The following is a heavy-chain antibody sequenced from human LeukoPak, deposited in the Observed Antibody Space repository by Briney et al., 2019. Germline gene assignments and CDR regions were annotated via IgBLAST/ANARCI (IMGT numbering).Heavy chain of an antibody. V-gene: IGHV1-2*02. Sequence: ASVKVSCKASGYTFTGYYMHWVRQAPGQGLEWMGWINPNSGGTNYAQKFQGGVTMTRDTSISTAYMELSRLRSDDTAVYYCARVSSLVVITTFADAFDIWGQGTMVTVSS. J-gene: IGHJ3*02. CDR1: GYTFTGYY. D-gene: IGHD3-22*01. CDR3: ARVSSLVVITTFADAFDI. CDR2: INPNSGGT.